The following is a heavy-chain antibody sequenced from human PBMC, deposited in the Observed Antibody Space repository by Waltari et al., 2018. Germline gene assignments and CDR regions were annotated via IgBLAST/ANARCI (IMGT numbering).Heavy chain of an antibody. V-gene: IGHV4-38-2*01. D-gene: IGHD3-9*01. Sequence: QVQLQESGPGLVKPSETLSLTCAVSGYSISSGYYWGWIRQPPGKGLEWIGSIYHSGSTYYNPSLKSRVTISVDTSKNQFSLKLSSVTAADTAVYYCARETSYDILTGYYRPHYMDVWGKGTTVTVSS. CDR3: ARETSYDILTGYYRPHYMDV. CDR2: IYHSGST. J-gene: IGHJ6*03. CDR1: GYSISSGYY.